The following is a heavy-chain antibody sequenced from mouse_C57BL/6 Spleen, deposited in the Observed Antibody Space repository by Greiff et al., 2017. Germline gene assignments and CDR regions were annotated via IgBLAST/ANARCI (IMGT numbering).Heavy chain of an antibody. CDR1: GYTFTDYY. V-gene: IGHV1-19*01. CDR2: INPYNGGT. D-gene: IGHD1-1*01. Sequence: VQLQQSGPVLVKPGASVKMSCKASGYTFTDYYMNWVKQSHGKSLEWIGVINPYNGGTSYNQKFKGKATLTVDKSSSTAYMELNSLTSEDSAVYYCARDTVVAPFDYWGQGTTLTVSS. CDR3: ARDTVVAPFDY. J-gene: IGHJ2*01.